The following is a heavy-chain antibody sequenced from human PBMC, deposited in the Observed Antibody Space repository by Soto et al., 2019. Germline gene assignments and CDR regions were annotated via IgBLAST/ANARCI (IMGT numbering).Heavy chain of an antibody. CDR2: IYYSGST. J-gene: IGHJ5*02. Sequence: QLQLQESGPGLVKPSETLSLTCTVSGGSISSSSYYWGWIRQPPGKGLEWIGSIYYSGSTYYNPSLKSRVTISVDTSKNQFSLKLSSVTAADTAVYYCARHGYSSSRDPGNWFDPWGQGTLVTVSS. CDR3: ARHGYSSSRDPGNWFDP. V-gene: IGHV4-39*01. CDR1: GGSISSSSYY. D-gene: IGHD6-13*01.